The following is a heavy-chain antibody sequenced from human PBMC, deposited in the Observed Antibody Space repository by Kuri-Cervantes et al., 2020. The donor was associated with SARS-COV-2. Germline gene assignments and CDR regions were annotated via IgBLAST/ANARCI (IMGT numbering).Heavy chain of an antibody. CDR1: GFTFSSYA. V-gene: IGHV3-74*01. D-gene: IGHD1-7*01. CDR2: INSDGSST. Sequence: GGSLRLSCAASGFTFSSYAMSWVRQAPGKGLVWVSRINSDGSSTSYADSVKGRFTISRDNAKNTLYLQMNSLRAEDTAVYYCAREGVTGTTYYYYYGMDVWGQGTTVTVSS. CDR3: AREGVTGTTYYYYYGMDV. J-gene: IGHJ6*02.